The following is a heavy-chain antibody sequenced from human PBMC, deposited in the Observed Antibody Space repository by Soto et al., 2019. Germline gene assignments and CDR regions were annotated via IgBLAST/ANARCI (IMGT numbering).Heavy chain of an antibody. D-gene: IGHD2-2*01. CDR3: GRGPSPRAPASGTPYYHAMDV. Sequence: ASVKVSCKASGYDFPAYDITWVRQASGQGHEWMGWMNPINGATGSARRFQGRVSMTRNTATGTAYLELTSLRSDDSAVYYCGRGPSPRAPASGTPYYHAMDVWGQGSTVTVSS. CDR2: MNPINGAT. J-gene: IGHJ6*02. V-gene: IGHV1-8*02. CDR1: GYDFPAYD.